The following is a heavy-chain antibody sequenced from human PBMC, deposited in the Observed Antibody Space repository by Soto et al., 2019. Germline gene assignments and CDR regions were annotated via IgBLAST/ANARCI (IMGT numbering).Heavy chain of an antibody. Sequence: EVQLVESGGGLVQPGRSLRLSCTASGFTFGDYPMSWFRQAQGKGLEWVGFIRSKAYGGTTEYAASVKGRFTISRDDSKTIAYLQMNSLRTEDTAVYHCTRDVQGSSYGYYYYYMDVWGKGTTVTVSS. D-gene: IGHD6-13*01. CDR3: TRDVQGSSYGYYYYYMDV. CDR2: IRSKAYGGTT. V-gene: IGHV3-49*03. CDR1: GFTFGDYP. J-gene: IGHJ6*03.